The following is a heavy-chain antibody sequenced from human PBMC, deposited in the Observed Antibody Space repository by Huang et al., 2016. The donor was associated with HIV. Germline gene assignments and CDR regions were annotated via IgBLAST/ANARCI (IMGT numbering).Heavy chain of an antibody. CDR2: MNPNTGNT. J-gene: IGHJ4*02. V-gene: IGHV1-8*02. CDR3: ARSAYGDLDY. CDR1: GYTFTNYD. D-gene: IGHD4-17*01. Sequence: QVHLVQSGAEVKKPGASVKVSCKASGYTFTNYDLNWVRKAPGRGVEWMGLMNPNTGNTGFAQSFQGRVTMTRKTSITTAYMELTSLTSEDTAVYYCARSAYGDLDYWGLGTLVIVSS.